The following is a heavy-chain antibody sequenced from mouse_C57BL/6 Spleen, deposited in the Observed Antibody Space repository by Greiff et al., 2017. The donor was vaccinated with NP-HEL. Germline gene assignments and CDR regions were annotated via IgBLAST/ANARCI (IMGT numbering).Heavy chain of an antibody. CDR3: TTGGNYEVFYAMDY. V-gene: IGHV14-1*01. CDR2: IDPEDGDT. Sequence: VQLQQSGAELVRPGASVKLSCTASGFNIKDYYMHWVKQRPEQGLEWIGRIDPEDGDTEYAPKFQGKATMTADTSSNTAYLQLSSLTSEDTAVYYCTTGGNYEVFYAMDYWGQGTSVTVSS. J-gene: IGHJ4*01. D-gene: IGHD2-1*01. CDR1: GFNIKDYY.